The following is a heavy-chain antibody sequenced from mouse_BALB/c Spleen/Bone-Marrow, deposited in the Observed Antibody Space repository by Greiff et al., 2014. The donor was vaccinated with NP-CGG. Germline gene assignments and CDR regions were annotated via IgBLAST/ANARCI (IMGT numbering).Heavy chain of an antibody. CDR2: INPGSGNT. J-gene: IGHJ2*01. CDR3: ARYDGYFDY. Sequence: QVQLQQSGAELVRPGTSVKVSCKASGYAFTDYLMDWLKQRPGQGLEWIGMINPGSGNTNYNEKFKDKATLTADKSSSTAYMQLRSLTSDDSAVYFCARYDGYFDYWGQGTILTVSA. D-gene: IGHD2-3*01. V-gene: IGHV1-54*01. CDR1: GYAFTDYL.